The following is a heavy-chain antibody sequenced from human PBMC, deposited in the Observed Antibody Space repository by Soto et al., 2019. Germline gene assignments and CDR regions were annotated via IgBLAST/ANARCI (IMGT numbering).Heavy chain of an antibody. CDR2: INQDGSEK. Sequence: PGGSLRLSCAASGFTFGRNWMSWVRQTPGKGLEWVANINQDGSEKYYVDSVEGRFTISRDNAKNALYLQMNSLRAEDTAVYYCARELVVGPAEYFQHWGQGTQVTVSS. D-gene: IGHD2-15*01. V-gene: IGHV3-7*01. J-gene: IGHJ1*01. CDR3: ARELVVGPAEYFQH. CDR1: GFTFGRNW.